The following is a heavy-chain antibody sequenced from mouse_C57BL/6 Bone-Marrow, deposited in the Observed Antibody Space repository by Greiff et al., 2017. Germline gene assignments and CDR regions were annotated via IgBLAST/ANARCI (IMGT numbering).Heavy chain of an antibody. V-gene: IGHV1-55*01. D-gene: IGHD2-3*01. J-gene: IGHJ2*01. CDR2: IYPGSGST. CDR3: ARVDGYLYYFYY. Sequence: QVQLKQPGAELVKPGASVKMSCKASGYTFTSYWITWVQQRPGQGLEWIGDIYPGSGSTNYNEKFKSKATLTVDTSSSTAYMQLSSLTSEDSAVYYCARVDGYLYYFYYWGEGTTLTVSS. CDR1: GYTFTSYW.